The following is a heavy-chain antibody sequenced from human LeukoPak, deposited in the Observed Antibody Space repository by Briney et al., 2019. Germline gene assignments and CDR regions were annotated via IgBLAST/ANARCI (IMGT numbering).Heavy chain of an antibody. CDR1: GFTFSSYE. CDR3: ARDGLSFDY. CDR2: ISSSSSTI. V-gene: IGHV3-48*01. J-gene: IGHJ4*02. Sequence: GGSLRLSCAASGFTFSSYEMNWGRQAPGKGLERVSYISSSSSTIYYADSVKGRFTISRDNAKNSLYLQMNSLRAEDTAVYYCARDGLSFDYWGQGTLVTVSS. D-gene: IGHD3-16*01.